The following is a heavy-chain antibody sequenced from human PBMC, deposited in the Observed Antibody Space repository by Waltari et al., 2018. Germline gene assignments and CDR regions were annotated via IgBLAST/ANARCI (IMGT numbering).Heavy chain of an antibody. CDR2: IYYSGGT. CDR3: ARHDYDSSGYYRYYFDY. Sequence: QLQLQESGPGLVKPSETLSLTCTVSGGSISSSSYYWGWIRQPPGKGLEWIGSIYYSGGTYYNPSLKSRVTTSVDTSKNQFSLKLRSVTAADTAVYYCARHDYDSSGYYRYYFDYWGQGTLVTVSS. J-gene: IGHJ4*02. D-gene: IGHD3-22*01. CDR1: GGSISSSSYY. V-gene: IGHV4-39*01.